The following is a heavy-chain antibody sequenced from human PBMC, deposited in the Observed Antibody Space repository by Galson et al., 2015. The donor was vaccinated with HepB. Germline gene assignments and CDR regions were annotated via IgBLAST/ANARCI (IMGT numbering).Heavy chain of an antibody. D-gene: IGHD3-22*01. V-gene: IGHV2-70*01. J-gene: IGHJ3*02. CDR1: GFSLSSDGMC. CDR3: ARSTGSSSYLPGGFHI. Sequence: PALVKPTQTLTLTCTCSGFSLSSDGMCVSWIRQSPGKALEWLALIDWDNEKHYSTSLKTRLTISRDTSKNHVVLTMTNMDPADTATYFCARSTGSSSYLPGGFHIWGQGTMVTVSS. CDR2: IDWDNEK.